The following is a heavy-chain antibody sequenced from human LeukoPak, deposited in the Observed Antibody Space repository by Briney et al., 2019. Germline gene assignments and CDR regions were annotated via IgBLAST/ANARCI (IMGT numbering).Heavy chain of an antibody. J-gene: IGHJ4*02. CDR2: ISHDGSNK. Sequence: GGSLRLSCAASGFTFSSYAMHWVRRAPGKGLEWVAVISHDGSNKYYADSVKGRFTIARDNSKNTLYLQMNSLRAEDTAVYYCARDSSSSPPYFDYWGQGTLVTVSS. CDR1: GFTFSSYA. D-gene: IGHD6-6*01. V-gene: IGHV3-30-3*01. CDR3: ARDSSSSPPYFDY.